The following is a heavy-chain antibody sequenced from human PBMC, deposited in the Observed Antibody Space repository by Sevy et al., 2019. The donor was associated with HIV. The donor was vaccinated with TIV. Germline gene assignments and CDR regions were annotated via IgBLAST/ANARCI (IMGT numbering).Heavy chain of an antibody. CDR3: ARDSSGWPQPIDY. D-gene: IGHD6-19*01. CDR1: GYTFTSYG. CDR2: ISAYNGNT. V-gene: IGHV1-18*04. Sequence: GESLKISCKASGYTFTSYGISWVRQAPGQGLEWMGWISAYNGNTNYAQKLQGRVTMTTDTSTSTAYMELRSLRSDDTAVYYCARDSSGWPQPIDYWGQGTLVTVSS. J-gene: IGHJ4*02.